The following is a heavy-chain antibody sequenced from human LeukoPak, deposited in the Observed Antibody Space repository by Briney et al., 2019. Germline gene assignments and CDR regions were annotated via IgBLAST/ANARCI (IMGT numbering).Heavy chain of an antibody. Sequence: SETLSLTCAVYGGSFSGYFWSWIRQPPGKGLEWIGEINHSGSTNYNPSLKSRVTISVDTSKNQFSLKLSSVTAADTAVYYCARYRGSRDYYDSSANIKDYFDYWGQGTLVTVSS. CDR3: ARYRGSRDYYDSSANIKDYFDY. D-gene: IGHD3-22*01. CDR2: INHSGST. V-gene: IGHV4-34*01. J-gene: IGHJ4*02. CDR1: GGSFSGYF.